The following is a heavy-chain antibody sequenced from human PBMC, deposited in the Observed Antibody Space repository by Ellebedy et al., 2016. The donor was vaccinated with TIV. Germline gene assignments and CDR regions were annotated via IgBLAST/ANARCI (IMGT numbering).Heavy chain of an antibody. CDR1: GFTFSDYY. D-gene: IGHD1-26*01. V-gene: IGHV3-23*01. CDR3: AKVPVGYYYYGMDV. CDR2: ISGSGGST. J-gene: IGHJ6*02. Sequence: GESLKISXAASGFTFSDYYMSWIRQAPGKGLEWVSAISGSGGSTYYADSVKGRFTISRDNSKNTLYLQMNSLRAEDTAVYYCAKVPVGYYYYGMDVWGQGTTVTVSS.